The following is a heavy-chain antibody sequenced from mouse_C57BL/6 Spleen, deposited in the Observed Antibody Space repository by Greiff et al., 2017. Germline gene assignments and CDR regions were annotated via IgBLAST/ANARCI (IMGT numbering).Heavy chain of an antibody. V-gene: IGHV5-12*01. J-gene: IGHJ2*01. CDR2: ISNGGGST. CDR3: ARAGGNWAPFDY. CDR1: GFTFSDYY. D-gene: IGHD4-1*01. Sequence: EVQVVESGGGLVQPGGSLKLSCAASGFTFSDYYMYWVRQTPEKRLEWVAYISNGGGSTYYPDTVKGRFTISRDNAKNTLYLQMSRLKSEDTAMYYCARAGGNWAPFDYWGQGTTLTVSS.